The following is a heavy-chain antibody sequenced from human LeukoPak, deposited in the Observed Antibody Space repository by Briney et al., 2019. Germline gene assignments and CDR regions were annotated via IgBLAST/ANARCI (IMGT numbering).Heavy chain of an antibody. Sequence: GGSLRLSHAASGFTVSSSYMSWVRQAPGKGLEWVSVLYSGGSAYYADSVKGRFTISRDNSKNTLYLQMNSLRAEDTAVYFCARGGDSSGFKGFFQHWGQGTLVTVSS. CDR2: LYSGGSA. D-gene: IGHD3-22*01. CDR1: GFTVSSSY. V-gene: IGHV3-53*01. J-gene: IGHJ1*01. CDR3: ARGGDSSGFKGFFQH.